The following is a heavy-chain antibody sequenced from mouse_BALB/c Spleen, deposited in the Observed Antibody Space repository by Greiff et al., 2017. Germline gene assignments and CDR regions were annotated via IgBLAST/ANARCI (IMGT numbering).Heavy chain of an antibody. CDR3: ARHSVGWYAY. J-gene: IGHJ3*01. CDR2: ISNGGGST. CDR1: GFTFSSYT. V-gene: IGHV5-12-2*01. Sequence: EVKVVESGGGLVQPGGSLKLSCAASGFTFSSYTMSWVRQTPEKRLEWVAYISNGGGSTYYPDTVKGRFTISRDNAKNTLYLQMSSLKSEDTAMYYCARHSVGWYAYWGQGTLVTVSA.